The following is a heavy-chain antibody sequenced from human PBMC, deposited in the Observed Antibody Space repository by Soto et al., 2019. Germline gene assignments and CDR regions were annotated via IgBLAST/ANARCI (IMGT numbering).Heavy chain of an antibody. CDR1: GGSIRSNSYY. J-gene: IGHJ4*02. Sequence: SETLSLTCTVSGGSIRSNSYYWGWIRQPPGKGLEWIGNIYYSGNTYYNPSLKSRVTISVDTSKNQFSLKLSSVTAADTAVYYCARGGSYCSGGSCYSTPDYWGQGTLVTV. D-gene: IGHD2-15*01. V-gene: IGHV4-39*07. CDR2: IYYSGNT. CDR3: ARGGSYCSGGSCYSTPDY.